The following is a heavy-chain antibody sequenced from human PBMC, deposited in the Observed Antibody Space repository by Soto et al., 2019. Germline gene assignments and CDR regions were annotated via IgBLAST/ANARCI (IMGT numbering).Heavy chain of an antibody. CDR1: GGSISSGGYY. D-gene: IGHD1-7*01. V-gene: IGHV4-31*03. J-gene: IGHJ5*02. CDR3: ARGNYEIYNWFDP. Sequence: QVQLQESGPGLVKPSQTLSLTCTVSGGSISSGGYYWSWIRQHPGKGLEWIGYIYYSGSTYYNPSLKSRVTISVDTSKNQFSLQLSSVTAADTAVYYCARGNYEIYNWFDPWGQGTLVTVSS. CDR2: IYYSGST.